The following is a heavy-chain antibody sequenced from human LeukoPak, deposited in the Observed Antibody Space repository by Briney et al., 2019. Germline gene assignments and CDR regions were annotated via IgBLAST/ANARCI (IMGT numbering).Heavy chain of an antibody. CDR1: GYTFTDYY. CDR3: ATTFSSGWYFHY. D-gene: IGHD6-19*01. J-gene: IGHJ4*02. Sequence: ASVKVSCKASGYTFTDYYMHWVRQTPGQGREWMGWINPNSGATIYAQKFQGRVTMTRDSSISTAYMEVSRLTSDDTAVYHCATTFSSGWYFHYWGQGTLVTVSS. V-gene: IGHV1-2*02. CDR2: INPNSGAT.